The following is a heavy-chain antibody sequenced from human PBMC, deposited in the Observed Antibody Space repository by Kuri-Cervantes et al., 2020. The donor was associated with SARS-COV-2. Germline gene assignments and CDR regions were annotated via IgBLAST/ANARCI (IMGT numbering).Heavy chain of an antibody. V-gene: IGHV3-7*03. CDR2: IKQDGSEK. Sequence: GESLKIPCAASGFTFNSYWMTWVRQAPGRGLEWVANIKQDGSEKYYADSVEGRFTISRDNPRNSLYLQMSSLTAEDTAVYYCARRQVQQAIRFDQWGQGTLVTVSS. CDR1: GFTFNSYW. CDR3: ARRQVQQAIRFDQ. J-gene: IGHJ5*02. D-gene: IGHD6-13*01.